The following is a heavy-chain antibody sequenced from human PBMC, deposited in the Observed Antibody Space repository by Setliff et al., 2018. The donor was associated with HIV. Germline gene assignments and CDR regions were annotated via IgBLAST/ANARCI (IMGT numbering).Heavy chain of an antibody. CDR1: GGSISSSSNY. CDR2: IYYSGTT. D-gene: IGHD1-1*01. J-gene: IGHJ4*02. V-gene: IGHV4-39*07. CDR3: ARRPPLTTGREYYFDF. Sequence: SETLSLTCTVSGGSISSSSNYWTWLRQPPGKGLEWIASIYYSGTTYYNPSLKSRVTISIDTSKNQFSLKLNAVTAADTAVYYCARRPPLTTGREYYFDFWGQGTLVTVSS.